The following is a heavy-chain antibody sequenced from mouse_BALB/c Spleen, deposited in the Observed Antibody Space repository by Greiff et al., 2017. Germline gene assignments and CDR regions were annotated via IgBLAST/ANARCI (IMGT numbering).Heavy chain of an antibody. Sequence: EVQGVESGGGLVQPGGSRKLSCAASGFTFSSFGMHWVRQAPEKGLEWVAYISSGSSTIYYADTVKGRFTISRDNPKNTLFLQMTSLRSEDTAMYYCARGITTDRSYYFDYWGQGTTLTVSS. J-gene: IGHJ2*01. CDR1: GFTFSSFG. CDR2: ISSGSSTI. CDR3: ARGITTDRSYYFDY. D-gene: IGHD1-1*01. V-gene: IGHV5-17*02.